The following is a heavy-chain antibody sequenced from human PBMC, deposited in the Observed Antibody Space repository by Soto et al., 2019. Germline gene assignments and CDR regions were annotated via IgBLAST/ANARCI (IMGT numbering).Heavy chain of an antibody. J-gene: IGHJ4*02. Sequence: GASVKVSCKASGYTFTSYYMHWVRQAPGQGLEWMGIINPSGGSTSYAQKFQGRVTMTTDTSTSTAYMELRSLRSDDTAVYYCARHMVRGRQTFDYWGQGTLVTVS. D-gene: IGHD3-10*01. CDR3: ARHMVRGRQTFDY. CDR1: GYTFTSYY. V-gene: IGHV1-46*01. CDR2: INPSGGST.